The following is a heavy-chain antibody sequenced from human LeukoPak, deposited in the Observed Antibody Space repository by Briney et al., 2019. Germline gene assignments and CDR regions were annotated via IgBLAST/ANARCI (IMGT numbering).Heavy chain of an antibody. J-gene: IGHJ4*01. CDR3: ARDGRGVPAAYPKRYFDY. CDR1: GFTFSSYW. D-gene: IGHD2-2*01. V-gene: IGHV3-74*01. CDR2: INSDGSST. Sequence: PGGSLRLSCAASGFTFSSYWMHWVRQAPGKGLVWVSRINSDGSSTSYADSVKGRFTISRDNAKNTLYLQMNSLRAEDTAAYYCARDGRGVPAAYPKRYFDYWGHGTLVTVSS.